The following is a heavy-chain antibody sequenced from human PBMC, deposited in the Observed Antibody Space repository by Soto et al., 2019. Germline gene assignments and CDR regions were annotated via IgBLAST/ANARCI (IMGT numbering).Heavy chain of an antibody. Sequence: SETLSLTCTVSGGSISSGGYYWSWIRQHPGKGLEWIGYIYYSGSTYYNPSLKSRVTISVDTSKNQFSLKLSSVTAADTAVYYCARERGYDFWSGYLGHYYMDVWGKGTTVTVSS. V-gene: IGHV4-31*03. J-gene: IGHJ6*03. CDR1: GGSISSGGYY. CDR3: ARERGYDFWSGYLGHYYMDV. CDR2: IYYSGST. D-gene: IGHD3-3*01.